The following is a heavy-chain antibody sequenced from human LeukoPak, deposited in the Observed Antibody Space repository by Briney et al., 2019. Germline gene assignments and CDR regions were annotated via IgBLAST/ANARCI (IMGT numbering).Heavy chain of an antibody. CDR1: GGSFSGYY. V-gene: IGHV4-34*01. CDR3: ARGPSYMATIVY. CDR2: INHSGST. D-gene: IGHD5-24*01. Sequence: SETLSLTCAVYGGSFSGYYWSWIRQPSGKGLEWIGEINHSGSTNYNPSLKSRVTISVDTSKNQFSLKLSSVTAADTAVYYCARGPSYMATIVYWGQGTLVTVSS. J-gene: IGHJ4*02.